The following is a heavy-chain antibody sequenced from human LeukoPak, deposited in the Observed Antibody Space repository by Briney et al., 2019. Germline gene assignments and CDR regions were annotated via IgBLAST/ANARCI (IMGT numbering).Heavy chain of an antibody. CDR3: ARDRAGLGLLDS. CDR1: GGPISSGGYS. D-gene: IGHD1-26*01. Sequence: SETLSVTCAVSGGPISSGGYSWTWIRQPPGKGMEWIGYIFQSGSPSYNPSLRSRVTISVDTSRNHFSLELISVTAADTAMYYCARDRAGLGLLDSWGQGTMVTVSS. V-gene: IGHV4-30-2*01. J-gene: IGHJ3*01. CDR2: IFQSGSP.